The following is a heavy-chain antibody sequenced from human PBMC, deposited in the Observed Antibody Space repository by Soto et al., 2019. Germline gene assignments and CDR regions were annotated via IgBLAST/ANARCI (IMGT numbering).Heavy chain of an antibody. D-gene: IGHD1-26*01. CDR1: GFTFSDHF. CDR3: ARPFQFSYDC. CDR2: IRNKANSYTT. J-gene: IGHJ4*02. V-gene: IGHV3-72*01. Sequence: EVQMVESGGGLVQPGGSLRLSCAASGFTFSDHFMDCVRQAPGKGLEWVGRIRNKANSYTTEYAASVKGRFTISRDDSKSSLYLQMNSLKTEDTAVYYCARPFQFSYDCWGQGTLVTVSS.